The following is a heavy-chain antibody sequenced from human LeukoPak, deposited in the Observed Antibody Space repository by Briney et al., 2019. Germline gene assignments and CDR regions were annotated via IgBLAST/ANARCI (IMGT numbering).Heavy chain of an antibody. J-gene: IGHJ5*02. CDR3: ARQDDQDHGHPNWFDP. Sequence: SETLSLTCTVSGGSIYSRGFYWGWIRQSPGKGLEWIGSISYSGGTFYNPSLKSRVTISIDTSKNQFTLKLTSVTAADTSVYYCARQDDQDHGHPNWFDPWDQGTLDTVSS. CDR2: ISYSGGT. D-gene: IGHD4-17*01. V-gene: IGHV4-39*01. CDR1: GGSIYSRGFY.